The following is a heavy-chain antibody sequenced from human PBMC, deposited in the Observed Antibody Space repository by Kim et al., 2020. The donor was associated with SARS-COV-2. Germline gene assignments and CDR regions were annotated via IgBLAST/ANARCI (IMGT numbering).Heavy chain of an antibody. J-gene: IGHJ4*01. Sequence: SETLSLTCTVSGGSISSSSYYWGWIRQPPGKGLEWIGSIYYSGSTYYNPSLKSRVTISVDTSKNQFSLKLSSVTAADTAVYYCARHINPAYDSRGGGFD. D-gene: IGHD3-22*01. CDR2: IYYSGST. V-gene: IGHV4-39*01. CDR3: ARHINPAYDSRGGGFD. CDR1: GGSISSSSYY.